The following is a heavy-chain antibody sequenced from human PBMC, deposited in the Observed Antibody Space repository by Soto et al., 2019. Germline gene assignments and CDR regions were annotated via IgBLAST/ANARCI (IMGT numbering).Heavy chain of an antibody. CDR3: TRRGDSGGYMVY. Sequence: GESLKISCKASGYNFNKYWIGWVRQMPEKGLEWMGIIYPGDSDTRYSPSFQGHVTISADKSINTAYLQWSSLEAADTAMYYCTRRGDSGGYMVYWGQGILVTVSS. V-gene: IGHV5-51*01. CDR2: IYPGDSDT. J-gene: IGHJ4*02. D-gene: IGHD3-22*01. CDR1: GYNFNKYW.